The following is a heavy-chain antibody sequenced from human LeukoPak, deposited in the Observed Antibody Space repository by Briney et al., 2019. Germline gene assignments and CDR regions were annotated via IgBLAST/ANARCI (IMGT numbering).Heavy chain of an antibody. CDR2: ISSNGGST. CDR3: ARAATNSDSWSGFFDY. CDR1: GFTFSSYA. V-gene: IGHV3-64*01. D-gene: IGHD3-3*01. J-gene: IGHJ4*02. Sequence: GGSLRLSCAASGFTFSSYAIHWVRQAPGTGLEYVSAISSNGGSTYYANSVKGRFTISRDNSKNTLYLHMGSLRADDMAVYYCARAATNSDSWSGFFDYWGQGTLVTVSS.